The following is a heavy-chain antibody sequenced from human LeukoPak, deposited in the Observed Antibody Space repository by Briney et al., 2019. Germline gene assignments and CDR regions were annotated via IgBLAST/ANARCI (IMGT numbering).Heavy chain of an antibody. Sequence: SETLSLTCTVSGGSVSSGSYYWSWLRQPPGKGLEWIGYIYYSGSTNYNPSLKSRVTISVYTSKNQFSLKLSSVTAADTAVYYCARDCDSRWSGYPRLGMDVWGQGTTVTVSS. CDR1: GGSVSSGSYY. CDR3: ARDCDSRWSGYPRLGMDV. J-gene: IGHJ6*02. D-gene: IGHD3-3*01. CDR2: IYYSGST. V-gene: IGHV4-61*01.